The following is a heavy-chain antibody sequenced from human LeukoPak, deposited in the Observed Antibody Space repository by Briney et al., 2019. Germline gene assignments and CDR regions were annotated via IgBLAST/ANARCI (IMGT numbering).Heavy chain of an antibody. CDR3: AKDTGFGEFEVFDY. V-gene: IGHV3-9*03. CDR2: ISWNSGSI. Sequence: QPGRSLRLSCADSGFTFYDYAMHRVRQAPGKGLEWVSGISWNSGSIGYADSVKGRFTISRDKAKNSLYLQMNSLRAEDMALYYCAKDTGFGEFEVFDYWGQGTLVTVSS. D-gene: IGHD3-10*01. CDR1: GFTFYDYA. J-gene: IGHJ4*02.